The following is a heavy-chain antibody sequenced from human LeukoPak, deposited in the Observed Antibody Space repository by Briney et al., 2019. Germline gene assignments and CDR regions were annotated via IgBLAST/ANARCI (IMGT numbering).Heavy chain of an antibody. CDR1: GYTFTSYD. CDR3: ASSGGSPWYYYGMDV. J-gene: IGHJ6*02. Sequence: GASVKVSCKASGYTFTSYDINWVRQATGQGLEWMGWMNPNSGNTGYAQKFQGRVTMTRNTSISTAYMELSSLRSEDTAVYYCASSGGSPWYYYGMDVWGQGTTVTVSS. V-gene: IGHV1-8*01. CDR2: MNPNSGNT. D-gene: IGHD2-15*01.